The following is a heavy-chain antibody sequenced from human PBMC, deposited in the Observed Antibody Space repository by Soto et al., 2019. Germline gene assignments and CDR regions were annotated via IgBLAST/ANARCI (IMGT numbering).Heavy chain of an antibody. V-gene: IGHV3-23*01. CDR1: GFTFSSYA. J-gene: IGHJ3*02. Sequence: GGSLRLSCAASGFTFSSYAMSWVRQAPGKGLEWVSAISGSGGSTYYADSVKGRFTISRDNSKNTLYLQMNSLRAEDTAVYYCALAQYYDFWSGYYRVGAFDIWGQGTMVTVSS. CDR3: ALAQYYDFWSGYYRVGAFDI. D-gene: IGHD3-3*01. CDR2: ISGSGGST.